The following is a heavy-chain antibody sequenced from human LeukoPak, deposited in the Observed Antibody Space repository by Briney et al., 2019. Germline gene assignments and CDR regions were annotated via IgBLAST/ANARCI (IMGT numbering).Heavy chain of an antibody. CDR2: ISYHGRSV. Sequence: GTSLRLSCAASGFTFSNYAMNWVCQAPGKGLEWVAIISYHGRSVDYADSVKGRFTMSRDSSKNTQSLQMNSLRAEDTAVYYCAKDRGYCSGGNCYNQYGMDVWGQGTTVTVSS. CDR3: AKDRGYCSGGNCYNQYGMDV. CDR1: GFTFSNYA. D-gene: IGHD2-15*01. J-gene: IGHJ6*02. V-gene: IGHV3-30-3*02.